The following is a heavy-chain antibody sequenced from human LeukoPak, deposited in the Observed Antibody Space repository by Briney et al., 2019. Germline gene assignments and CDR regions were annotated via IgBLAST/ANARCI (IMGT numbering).Heavy chain of an antibody. CDR3: ARPYGSGNYINLGLDF. D-gene: IGHD3-10*01. J-gene: IGHJ4*02. CDR2: TVPVFATA. CDR1: GVTLINHS. V-gene: IGHV1-69*13. Sequence: SVKVSCKASGVTLINHSIHWVRQAPGQGLEWVGRTVPVFATAAYAQKFQGRVTITADESTSTVHMELSSLTSEDTAVYYCARPYGSGNYINLGLDFWGQGTLVTVSA.